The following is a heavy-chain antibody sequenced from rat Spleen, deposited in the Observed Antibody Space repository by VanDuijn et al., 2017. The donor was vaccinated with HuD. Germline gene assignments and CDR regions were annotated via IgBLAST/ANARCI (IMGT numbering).Heavy chain of an antibody. CDR3: VRHGYTCYYFDY. V-gene: IGHV5-29*01. J-gene: IGHJ2*01. Sequence: EVQLVESGGGLVQPGRSLKLSCAASGFTFSDYGVAWVRQAPTKGLEWVATISYGDSSGHSSTYYRDSVKGRFTISRDNAKSTLSLQMDSLKSEDTASYYCVRHGYTCYYFDYWGQGVMVTVSS. CDR2: ISYGDSSGHSST. D-gene: IGHD1-9*01. CDR1: GFTFSDYG.